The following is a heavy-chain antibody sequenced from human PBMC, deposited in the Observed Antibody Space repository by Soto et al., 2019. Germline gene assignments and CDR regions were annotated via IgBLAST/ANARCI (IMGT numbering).Heavy chain of an antibody. D-gene: IGHD3-9*01. CDR1: GYTFTSYG. CDR3: AIDYDILTGLSGEDYYGMYV. V-gene: IGHV1-18*01. Sequence: QVQLVQSGAEVKKPGASVKVSCKSSGYTFTSYGISWVRQAPGQGLEWMGWISAYNGNTNYAQKLQGRVTMTTETSTSTAYMELRSLRSDDPAVYYCAIDYDILTGLSGEDYYGMYVWGQGTTVTVSS. CDR2: ISAYNGNT. J-gene: IGHJ6*02.